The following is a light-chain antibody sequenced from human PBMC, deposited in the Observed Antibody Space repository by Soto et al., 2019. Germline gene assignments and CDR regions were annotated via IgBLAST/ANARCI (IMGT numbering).Light chain of an antibody. Sequence: QSVLTQPPSVSGAPGQRVTISCTGSSSNIGAGYDVHWYQQLPGTAPKLLLYGNSNRPSGVPDRFSGSKSGTSASLAITGIQAEDEADYYCQSYYRSLSVVVFGGGTKLTVL. CDR1: SSNIGAGYD. V-gene: IGLV1-40*01. J-gene: IGLJ2*01. CDR3: QSYYRSLSVVV. CDR2: GNS.